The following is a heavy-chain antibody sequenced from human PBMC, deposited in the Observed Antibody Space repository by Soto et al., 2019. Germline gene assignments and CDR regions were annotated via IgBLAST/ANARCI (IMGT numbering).Heavy chain of an antibody. Sequence: GGSLRLSCAASGFTFSSYAMSWVRQAPGKGLEWVSSISGSGASTYYADSVKGRFTISRDNSKNTLYLQMNSLRAEDTAVYYSAIAPMTTVKGWFDTWGQGTLVTVSS. V-gene: IGHV3-23*01. D-gene: IGHD4-17*01. CDR2: ISGSGAST. CDR1: GFTFSSYA. CDR3: AIAPMTTVKGWFDT. J-gene: IGHJ5*02.